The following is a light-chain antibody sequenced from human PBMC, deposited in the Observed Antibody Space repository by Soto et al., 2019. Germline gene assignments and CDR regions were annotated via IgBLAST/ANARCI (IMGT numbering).Light chain of an antibody. CDR3: SSFTASSTLV. CDR1: DSDVGLYNY. J-gene: IGLJ1*01. CDR2: EVS. V-gene: IGLV2-14*01. Sequence: QSVLTQPASVSGSPGQSITISCTGTDSDVGLYNYVSWYQQSPGKAPQLVISEVSNRPSGVSDRFSGSKAGNTASLTISGLQPEAEADYYCSSFTASSTLVFGTGTKVTVL.